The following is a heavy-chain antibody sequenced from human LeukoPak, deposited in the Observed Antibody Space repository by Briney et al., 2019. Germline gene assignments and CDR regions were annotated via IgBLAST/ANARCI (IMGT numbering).Heavy chain of an antibody. V-gene: IGHV1-46*01. CDR1: GYTFTGYY. J-gene: IGHJ4*02. CDR3: ARDAQGGRYYDFWSGNFDY. D-gene: IGHD3-3*01. CDR2: INPSGGST. Sequence: GASVKVSCKASGYTFTGYYIHWVRQAPGQGLEWMGIINPSGGSTSYAQKFQGRVTMTRDMSTSTVYMELSSLRSEDTAVYYCARDAQGGRYYDFWSGNFDYWGQGTLVTVSS.